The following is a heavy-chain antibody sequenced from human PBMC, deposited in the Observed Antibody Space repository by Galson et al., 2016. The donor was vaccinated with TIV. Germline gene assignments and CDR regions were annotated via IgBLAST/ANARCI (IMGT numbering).Heavy chain of an antibody. Sequence: SLRLSCAASGFTFSSYGMHWVRQAPGKGLEWVAIISYDGSDKDYTDSMKGRFTISRDKSKNTLYLQMDSVRVEDTATYYCARIHRSYGMDVWVQGTTVTVSS. D-gene: IGHD5-18*01. J-gene: IGHJ6*02. CDR3: ARIHRSYGMDV. CDR1: GFTFSSYG. V-gene: IGHV3-33*01. CDR2: ISYDGSDK.